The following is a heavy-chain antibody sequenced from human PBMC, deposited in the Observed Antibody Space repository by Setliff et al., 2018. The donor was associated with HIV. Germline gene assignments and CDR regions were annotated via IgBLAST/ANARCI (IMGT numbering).Heavy chain of an antibody. Sequence: KTSETLSLTCTVSGGSISDSRYYWGWIRQPPGKGLEWIGSIYYSGSTYYNPSLKSRVTISVDTSKNQFSLKLSSVTAADTAVYYCASAYCGGDCYSRTRKFYYYYYMDVWGKGTTVTVSS. CDR1: GGSISDSRYY. CDR3: ASAYCGGDCYSRTRKFYYYYYMDV. V-gene: IGHV4-39*01. J-gene: IGHJ6*03. D-gene: IGHD2-21*02. CDR2: IYYSGST.